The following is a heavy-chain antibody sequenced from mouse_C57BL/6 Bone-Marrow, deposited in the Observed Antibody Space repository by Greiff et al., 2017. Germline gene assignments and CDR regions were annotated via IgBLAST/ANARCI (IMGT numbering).Heavy chain of an antibody. J-gene: IGHJ3*01. CDR2: IDPETGGT. CDR1: GYTFTDYE. V-gene: IGHV1-15*01. CDR3: TRSRQLRFAY. Sequence: QVQLQQSGAELVRPGASVTLSCKASGYTFTDYEMHWVKQTPVHGLEWIGAIDPETGGTAYNQKFKGKAILTADKSSSTAYMELRSLTSEDSAVYYCTRSRQLRFAYWGQGTLVTVSA. D-gene: IGHD3-2*01.